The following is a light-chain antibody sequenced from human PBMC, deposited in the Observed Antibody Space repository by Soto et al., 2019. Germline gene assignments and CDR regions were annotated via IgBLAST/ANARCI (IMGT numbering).Light chain of an antibody. Sequence: QSVLTHPASVSWSPGQSITISCTGSGRDIGAYDYVSSSEQQPSKAPKLLIYVVKNLSSGVSYRFSASKSAFTASLTISGLQAEDEAHYYCSSYTTSYFYVFGPGTQVTVL. CDR3: SSYTTSYFYV. V-gene: IGLV2-14*01. CDR2: VVK. J-gene: IGLJ1*01. CDR1: GRDIGAYDY.